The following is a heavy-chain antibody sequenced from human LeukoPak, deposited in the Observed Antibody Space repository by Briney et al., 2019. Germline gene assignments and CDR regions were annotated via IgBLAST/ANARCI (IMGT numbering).Heavy chain of an antibody. CDR3: ARSTRWLQLVDY. Sequence: SQTLSLTCAISGDSVSSNSAAWNWIRQSPSRGLEWLGRTYYRSKWYNDYAVSVKSRITINPDTSKNQFSLQLSSVTAADTAVYYCARSTRWLQLVDYWGQGTLVTVSS. V-gene: IGHV6-1*01. CDR1: GDSVSSNSAA. CDR2: TYYRSKWYN. J-gene: IGHJ4*02. D-gene: IGHD5-24*01.